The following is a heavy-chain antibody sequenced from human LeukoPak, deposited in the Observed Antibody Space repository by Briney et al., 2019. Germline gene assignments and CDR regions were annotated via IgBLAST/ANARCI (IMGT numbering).Heavy chain of an antibody. V-gene: IGHV4-4*09. CDR3: EGGGGAYCSSTSCYTFGVGSGPYYYYYMDV. Sequence: SETLSLTCTVSGGSISSYYWSWIRQPPGRGLEWSGYIYTSGSTNYNSSLKIRGIIPVDGSKNQFSLKLSYVPVADTEGYYCEGGGGAYCSSTSCYTFGVGSGPYYYYYMDVWGKGTTVTVSS. CDR2: IYTSGST. D-gene: IGHD2-2*02. J-gene: IGHJ6*03. CDR1: GGSISSYY.